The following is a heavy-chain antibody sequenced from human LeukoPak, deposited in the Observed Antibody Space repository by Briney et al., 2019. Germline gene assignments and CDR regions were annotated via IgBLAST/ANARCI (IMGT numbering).Heavy chain of an antibody. D-gene: IGHD3-3*01. V-gene: IGHV1-18*01. CDR3: ARNTIFGVVIIPLDY. CDR2: ISAYSGNT. J-gene: IGHJ4*02. Sequence: SVKVSCKASGYTFTSYGISWVRQAPGQGLEWMGWISAYSGNTNYAQKLQGRVTMTTDTSTSTAYMELRSLRSDDTAVYYCARNTIFGVVIIPLDYWGQGTLVTVSS. CDR1: GYTFTSYG.